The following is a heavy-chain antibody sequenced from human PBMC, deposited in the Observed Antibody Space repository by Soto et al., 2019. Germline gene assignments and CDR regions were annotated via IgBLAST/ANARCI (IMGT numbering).Heavy chain of an antibody. CDR3: ASGYCSGGSCYDWFDP. CDR1: GYTFTGYY. CDR2: INPNSGGT. Sequence: ASVKVSCKASGYTFTGYYMHWVRQAPGQGLEWMGWINPNSGGTNYAQKFQGRVTMTRDTSIGTAYMELSRLRSDDTAVYYCASGYCSGGSCYDWFDPWGQGTLVTVSS. V-gene: IGHV1-2*02. D-gene: IGHD2-15*01. J-gene: IGHJ5*02.